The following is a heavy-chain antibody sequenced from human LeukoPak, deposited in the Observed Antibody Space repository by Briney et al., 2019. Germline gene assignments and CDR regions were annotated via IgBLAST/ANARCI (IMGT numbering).Heavy chain of an antibody. CDR1: GYTFTGYY. D-gene: IGHD2-15*01. Sequence: ASVKVSCKASGYTFTGYYMHWVRQAPGQGLEWMGWINPNSGGTNYAQKFQGRVTMTRDTSISTAYMELSRLRSDDTAVYYCARELVLGYCSGGSCYSYMGTFDYWGQGTLVTVSS. CDR3: ARELVLGYCSGGSCYSYMGTFDY. CDR2: INPNSGGT. J-gene: IGHJ4*02. V-gene: IGHV1-2*02.